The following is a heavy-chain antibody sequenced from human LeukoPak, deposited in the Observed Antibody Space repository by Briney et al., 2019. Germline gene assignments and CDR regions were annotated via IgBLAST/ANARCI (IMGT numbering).Heavy chain of an antibody. D-gene: IGHD2-2*03. Sequence: GGSLRLSCAASGFTFSSYAMSLVRQAPGKGLEWVSAISGSGGSTYYADSVKGRFTISRDNSKNTLYLQMNSLRAEDTAVYYCAKDQGGYSYFDYWGQGTLVTVSS. CDR1: GFTFSSYA. V-gene: IGHV3-23*01. CDR3: AKDQGGYSYFDY. CDR2: ISGSGGST. J-gene: IGHJ4*02.